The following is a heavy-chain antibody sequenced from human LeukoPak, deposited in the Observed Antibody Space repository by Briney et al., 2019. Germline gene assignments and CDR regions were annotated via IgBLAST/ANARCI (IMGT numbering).Heavy chain of an antibody. CDR2: ISGSSYYI. CDR1: GFTFSSYT. CDR3: ARSSTVSVGYCSSVTCLADY. D-gene: IGHD2-2*01. Sequence: NPGGSLRLSCVASGFTFSSYTMNWVRQTPGKGLEWVSSISGSSYYIYYADSVRGRFTISRDNAENSVYLQMNSLRAEDTAVYYCARSSTVSVGYCSSVTCLADYWGQGTLVTVSS. J-gene: IGHJ4*02. V-gene: IGHV3-21*01.